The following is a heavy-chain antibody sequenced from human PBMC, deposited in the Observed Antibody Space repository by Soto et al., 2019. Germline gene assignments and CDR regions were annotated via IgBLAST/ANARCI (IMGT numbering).Heavy chain of an antibody. CDR3: VAEIGVRNFDW. CDR1: GFPFSSHA. V-gene: IGHV3-30-3*01. Sequence: QVQLVESGGGVVQPGRSLRLSCPASGFPFSSHAMHWARQAPGKGLEWVAVVSYDGSSANYADSVRGRFIVSRDNSKNTLYLQMNSVRVEDTAVYYCVAEIGVRNFDWWGQRTLVTVSS. J-gene: IGHJ4*02. CDR2: VSYDGSSA. D-gene: IGHD3-22*01.